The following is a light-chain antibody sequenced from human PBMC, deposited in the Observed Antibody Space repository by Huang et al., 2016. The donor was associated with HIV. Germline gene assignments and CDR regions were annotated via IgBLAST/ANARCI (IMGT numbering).Light chain of an antibody. Sequence: DIQMTQSPSALSASVGDRVTMTCQASQDIGESLNWYQQKPGKVTKLLIFDASIVESGVPSRFSGSGSGTDFTLIINSLQPEDVATYFCQQCEDFPLSFGPGTKV. CDR2: DAS. J-gene: IGKJ3*01. CDR1: QDIGES. V-gene: IGKV1-33*01. CDR3: QQCEDFPLS.